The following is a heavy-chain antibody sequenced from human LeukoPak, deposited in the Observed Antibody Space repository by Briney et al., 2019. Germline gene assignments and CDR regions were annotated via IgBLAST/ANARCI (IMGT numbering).Heavy chain of an antibody. CDR3: AKSGERRRPYYFDS. J-gene: IGHJ4*02. V-gene: IGHV3-23*01. D-gene: IGHD3-10*01. CDR2: ITGSGSGT. CDR1: GFTFSSYA. Sequence: GGSLRLSCAASGFTFSSYAMSWVRQAPGKGLEWVSGITGSGSGTYYADSVKGQFTISRDNAKHTLYLQMNSLRVEHTAVYYCAKSGERRRPYYFDSWAQGTLVT.